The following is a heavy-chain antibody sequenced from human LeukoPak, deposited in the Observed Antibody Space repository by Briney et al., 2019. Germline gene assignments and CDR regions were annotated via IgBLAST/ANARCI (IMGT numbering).Heavy chain of an antibody. J-gene: IGHJ4*02. D-gene: IGHD1-20*01. CDR3: VRVKSNNWWGNFDY. CDR1: GYTFTDYG. CDR2: VSANTGNT. Sequence: ASVEVSCKAFGYTFTDYGITWVRQAPGQGLQWLGWVSANTGNTNYAQRFQGRVTMTIDTSTSTAYMELRSLGSDDTAVYYCVRVKSNNWWGNFDYWGQGTLVTVSS. V-gene: IGHV1-18*04.